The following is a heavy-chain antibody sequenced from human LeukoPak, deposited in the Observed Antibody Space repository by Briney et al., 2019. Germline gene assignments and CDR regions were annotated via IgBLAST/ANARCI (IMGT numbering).Heavy chain of an antibody. CDR1: ALTFSSYA. CDR2: ISSNGGTT. Sequence: GGPLRLSCAASALTFSSYAMHWVRQAPGKGLEYVSTISSNGGTTYYTDSVKGRFTISRDNSKNTLYLQMGSLRAEDMAVYYCARAYCSSTSCSPDYWGQGTLVTVSS. CDR3: ARAYCSSTSCSPDY. D-gene: IGHD2-2*01. J-gene: IGHJ4*02. V-gene: IGHV3-64*02.